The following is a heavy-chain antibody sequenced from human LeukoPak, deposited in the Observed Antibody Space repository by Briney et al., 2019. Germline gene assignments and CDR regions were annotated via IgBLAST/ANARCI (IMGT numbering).Heavy chain of an antibody. CDR2: ITGSTTTT. J-gene: IGHJ4*02. D-gene: IGHD6-13*01. CDR3: TKGRIAPDY. Sequence: GGSLRLSCAASGFTLNNYAMNWVRQAPGKGLEWVSLITGSTTTTYYADSVKGRFTKSRNNSKNTLYLQMNSLRAEDTAVYYCTKGRIAPDYWGQGTLVTVSS. V-gene: IGHV3-23*01. CDR1: GFTLNNYA.